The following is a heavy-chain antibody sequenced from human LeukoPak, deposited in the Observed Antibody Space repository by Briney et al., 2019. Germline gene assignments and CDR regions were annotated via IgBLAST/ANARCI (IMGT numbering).Heavy chain of an antibody. CDR1: GFTFSNAW. CDR3: ARVYYYDTTGYYY. D-gene: IGHD3-22*01. J-gene: IGHJ4*02. Sequence: GGSLRLSCSASGFTFSNAWMNWVRQAPGKGLVWVSRVNSDGSRTDYADSVKGRFTISRDNAKNTMYLQMNSLRAEDTAVYYCARVYYYDTTGYYYWGPGSLVTVSS. CDR2: VNSDGSRT. V-gene: IGHV3-74*01.